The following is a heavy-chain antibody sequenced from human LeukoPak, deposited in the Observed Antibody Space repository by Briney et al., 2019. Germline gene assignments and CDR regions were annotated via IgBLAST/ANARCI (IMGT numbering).Heavy chain of an antibody. D-gene: IGHD5-24*01. Sequence: GGSLRLSCAASGFTFSSYAMHWVRRAPGKGLEWVSCISSSRTTIYYAEAVKGRFTISRDNAENSLYLQMNSLRAEDTAVYYCASGSRDGYNYRFDYWGQGTLVTVSS. J-gene: IGHJ4*02. V-gene: IGHV3-48*04. CDR2: ISSSRTTI. CDR1: GFTFSSYA. CDR3: ASGSRDGYNYRFDY.